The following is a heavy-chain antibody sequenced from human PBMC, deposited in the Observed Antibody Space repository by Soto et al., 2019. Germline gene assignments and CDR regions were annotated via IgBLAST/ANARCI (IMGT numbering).Heavy chain of an antibody. Sequence: LRLSCAASGFTFSSYAMSWVRQAPGKGLEWVSAISGSGGSTYYADSVKGRFTISRDNSKNTLYLQMNSLRAEDTAVYYCAKAITYYDFWSGYFLWGPGTLVTVSS. CDR1: GFTFSSYA. CDR3: AKAITYYDFWSGYFL. CDR2: ISGSGGST. D-gene: IGHD3-3*01. V-gene: IGHV3-23*01. J-gene: IGHJ4*02.